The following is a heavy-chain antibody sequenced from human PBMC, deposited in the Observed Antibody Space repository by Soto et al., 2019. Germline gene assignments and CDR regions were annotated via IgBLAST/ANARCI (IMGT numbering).Heavy chain of an antibody. CDR3: ARDMGVYPCDWVDP. CDR2: ISAYNGNT. D-gene: IGHD2-8*02. CDR1: GYTFTSYG. V-gene: IGHV1-18*01. Sequence: QVQLVQSGAEVKKPGASVKVSCKASGYTFTSYGISWVRQAPGQGLEWMGWISAYNGNTNYAQKLQGRVTMTTDTATRTAIMELRRLRADDTAVYYCARDMGVYPCDWVDPWGQVTLVTFCS. J-gene: IGHJ5*02.